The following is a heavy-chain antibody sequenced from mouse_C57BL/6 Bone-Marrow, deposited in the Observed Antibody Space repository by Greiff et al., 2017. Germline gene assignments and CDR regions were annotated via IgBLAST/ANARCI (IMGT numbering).Heavy chain of an antibody. CDR3: ARGGGSTYWYFDV. D-gene: IGHD1-1*01. V-gene: IGHV1-64*01. Sequence: QVQLQQPGAELVKPGASVKLSCKASGYTFTSYWMHWVKQRPGQGLEWIGMIHPNSGSTNYNEKFKSKATLTVDKSSSTAYMQLSSLTSEDSAVYYCARGGGSTYWYFDVWGTGTTVTVSS. CDR1: GYTFTSYW. J-gene: IGHJ1*03. CDR2: IHPNSGST.